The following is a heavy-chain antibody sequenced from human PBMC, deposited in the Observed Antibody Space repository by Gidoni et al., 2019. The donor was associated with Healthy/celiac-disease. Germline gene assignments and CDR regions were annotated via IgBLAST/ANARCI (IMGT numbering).Heavy chain of an antibody. CDR2: ISGSGGST. Sequence: EVQLLESGGGLVQPGGSLRLSCAASGFPFSSYAMSWVRQAPGKGLEWVSAISGSGGSTYYADSVKGRFTISRDNSKNTLYLQMNSLRAEDTAVYYCAKDLRGYSYGLMDLWGQGTMVTVSS. CDR1: GFPFSSYA. V-gene: IGHV3-23*01. J-gene: IGHJ3*01. CDR3: AKDLRGYSYGLMDL. D-gene: IGHD5-18*01.